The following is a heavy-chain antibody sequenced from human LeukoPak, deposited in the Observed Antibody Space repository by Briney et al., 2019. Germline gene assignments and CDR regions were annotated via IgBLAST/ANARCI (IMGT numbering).Heavy chain of an antibody. CDR3: ARGGWFGEPAYYYYMDV. CDR2: ASYRGST. J-gene: IGHJ6*03. V-gene: IGHV4-59*01. CDR1: GGSISSYY. Sequence: SETLSLTCTVSGGSISSYYWSWIRQPPGKGLEWIGYASYRGSTKYNPSLESRVTISVDTSKKQFSLNLSSVTAADTALYYCARGGWFGEPAYYYYMDVWGKGTTVTISS. D-gene: IGHD3-10*01.